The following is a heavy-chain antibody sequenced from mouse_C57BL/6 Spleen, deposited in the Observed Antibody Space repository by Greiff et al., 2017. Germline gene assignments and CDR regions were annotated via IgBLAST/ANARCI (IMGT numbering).Heavy chain of an antibody. D-gene: IGHD1-2*01. CDR1: GYTFTDYY. Sequence: EVQLQQSGPELVKPGASVKISCKASGYTFTDYYMNWVKQSHGKSLEWIGDINPNNGGTSYNQKFKGKATLTVDKSSSTAYMELRSLTSEDSAVYYCARSSLRYPFDYWGQGTTLTVSS. V-gene: IGHV1-26*01. CDR2: INPNNGGT. J-gene: IGHJ2*01. CDR3: ARSSLRYPFDY.